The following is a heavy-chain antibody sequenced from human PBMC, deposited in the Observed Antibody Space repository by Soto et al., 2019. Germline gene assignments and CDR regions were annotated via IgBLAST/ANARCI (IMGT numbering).Heavy chain of an antibody. CDR3: AMTSAMIVVVPLAI. J-gene: IGHJ3*02. V-gene: IGHV1-69*13. CDR1: GGTFSSYA. Sequence: SVKVSCKASGGTFSSYAISWVRQAPGQGLEWMGGIIPIFGTANYAQKFQGRVTITADESTSTAYMELNSLRSEDTAVYYCAMTSAMIVVVPLAIWGQGTMVTVSS. D-gene: IGHD3-22*01. CDR2: IIPIFGTA.